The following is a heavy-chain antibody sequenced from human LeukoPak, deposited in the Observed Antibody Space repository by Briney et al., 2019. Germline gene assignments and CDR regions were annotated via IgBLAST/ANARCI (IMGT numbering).Heavy chain of an antibody. CDR2: IYYSGST. D-gene: IGHD2-2*02. CDR1: GGSISSSSYY. J-gene: IGHJ4*02. V-gene: IGHV4-39*01. CDR3: ATGYCSSTSCYTEGGIIFDY. Sequence: SETLSLTCTVSGGSISSSSYYWGWIRQPPGKGLEWIGSIYYSGSTYSNPSLKSRVTISVDTSKNQFSLKLSSVTAADTAVYYCATGYCSSTSCYTEGGIIFDYWGQGTLVTVSS.